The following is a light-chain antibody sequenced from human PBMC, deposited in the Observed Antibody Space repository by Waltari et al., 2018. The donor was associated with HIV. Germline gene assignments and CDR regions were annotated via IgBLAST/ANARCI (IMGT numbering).Light chain of an antibody. V-gene: IGLV1-44*01. CDR3: STWDDSLIGRV. Sequence: QSLLTQPPSASGAPGQKVTITCSGSSSTIGTNSVYWYQHFPGSAPTLLIYSDDKPPPRVADRFSASKSGTSVSLAIRGLLFDDEAVYYCSTWDDSLIGRVFGGGTRLTVL. J-gene: IGLJ3*02. CDR1: SSTIGTNS. CDR2: SDD.